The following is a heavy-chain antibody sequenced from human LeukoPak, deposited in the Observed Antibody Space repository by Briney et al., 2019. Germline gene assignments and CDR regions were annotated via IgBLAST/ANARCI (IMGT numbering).Heavy chain of an antibody. J-gene: IGHJ3*02. CDR2: IRYDGSNK. CDR3: AXDQYYYDSSGYYYPDAFDI. CDR1: GFTFSSYG. D-gene: IGHD3-22*01. Sequence: SLXXXCAASGFTFSSYGMHWVRQAPGKGVEWVAFIRYDGSNKYYADSVKGRFTISRDNSKNTLYLQMNSQRAEDTAVYYCAXDQYYYDSSGYYYPDAFDIWGQGTMVTVSS. V-gene: IGHV3-30*02.